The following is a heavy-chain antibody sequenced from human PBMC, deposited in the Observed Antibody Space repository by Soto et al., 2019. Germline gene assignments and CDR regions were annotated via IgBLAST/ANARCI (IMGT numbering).Heavy chain of an antibody. J-gene: IGHJ4*02. V-gene: IGHV3-23*01. CDR3: AKEMIASTLADFFDY. CDR2: ISGSGGRT. CDR1: GFTFSNYG. Sequence: EVQLLESGGGSIQPGGSLRLSCEASGFTFSNYGMTWVRLAPGKGLEWVSTISGSGGRTFYADPVKGRFTISRDNSKNTLYLQMKSLRAEDTAVYYCAKEMIASTLADFFDYWGQGTLVTVSS. D-gene: IGHD2-21*01.